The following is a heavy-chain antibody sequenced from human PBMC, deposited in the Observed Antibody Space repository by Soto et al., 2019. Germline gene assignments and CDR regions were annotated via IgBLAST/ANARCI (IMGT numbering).Heavy chain of an antibody. CDR1: GGSISSGGYY. Sequence: QVQLQESGPGLVKPSQTLSLTCTVSGGSISSGGYYWSWIRQHPGKGLEWIGYIYYSGSTYYNPSLTIRVTISVDTSKNQFSLKLSSVTAADTAVYYCASGTEVSPSWDVWGQGTTVTVSS. CDR2: IYYSGST. D-gene: IGHD1-26*01. V-gene: IGHV4-31*03. CDR3: ASGTEVSPSWDV. J-gene: IGHJ6*02.